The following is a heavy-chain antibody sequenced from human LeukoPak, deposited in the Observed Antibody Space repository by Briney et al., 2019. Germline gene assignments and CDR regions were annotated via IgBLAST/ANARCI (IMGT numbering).Heavy chain of an antibody. CDR1: GFTFSSYS. V-gene: IGHV3-21*01. J-gene: IGHJ4*02. Sequence: GGSLRLSCAASGFTFSSYSMNWVRQAPGNGLEWVLSISSSSSYIYYADSVKGRFTISRDNAKNSLYLQMNSLRAEDTAVYYCARRHAATDYWGQGTLVTVSS. CDR3: ARRHAATDY. CDR2: ISSSSSYI. D-gene: IGHD6-25*01.